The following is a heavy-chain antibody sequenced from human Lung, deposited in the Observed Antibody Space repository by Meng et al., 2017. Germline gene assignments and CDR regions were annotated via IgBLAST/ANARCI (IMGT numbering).Heavy chain of an antibody. J-gene: IGHJ4*02. CDR3: ARDEDISAAGKLFGDY. D-gene: IGHD6-13*01. Sequence: QVHQWHSGGQVKKPGASVKVSSRPSGYNFPDYWLHWVRRAPGQGLEWMGRIDPKSGDTHYAQRFQGRVTMTRDTSISTAYMELSGLRSDDTAMYYCARDEDISAAGKLFGDYWGQGTLVTVSS. CDR2: IDPKSGDT. CDR1: GYNFPDYW. V-gene: IGHV1-2*06.